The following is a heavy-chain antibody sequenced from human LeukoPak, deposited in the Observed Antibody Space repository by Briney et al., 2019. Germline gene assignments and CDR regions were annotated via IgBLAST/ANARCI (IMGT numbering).Heavy chain of an antibody. Sequence: PGGSLRLSCAASGFTVSSNYMSWVRQAPGKGLEWVSVIYSGGSTYYADSVKGRFTISRHNSKNTLYLQMNSLRAEDTAVYYCSRGGYGDYNNWFDPWGQGTLVIVSS. CDR3: SRGGYGDYNNWFDP. CDR1: GFTVSSNY. J-gene: IGHJ5*02. CDR2: IYSGGST. D-gene: IGHD4-17*01. V-gene: IGHV3-53*01.